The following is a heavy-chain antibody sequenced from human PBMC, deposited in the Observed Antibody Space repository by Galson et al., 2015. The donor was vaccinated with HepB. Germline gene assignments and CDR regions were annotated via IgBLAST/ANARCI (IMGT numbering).Heavy chain of an antibody. CDR2: ISYDGSNK. D-gene: IGHD6-13*01. CDR3: ARECLSSSIYYFDY. Sequence: SLRLSCAASGFTFSSYAMHWVRQAPGKGLEWVALISYDGSNKYYADSVRGRFTISRDNPKNTLYLQMNSLRAEDTAVYYCARECLSSSIYYFDYWGQGTLVTVSS. CDR1: GFTFSSYA. J-gene: IGHJ4*02. V-gene: IGHV3-30-3*01.